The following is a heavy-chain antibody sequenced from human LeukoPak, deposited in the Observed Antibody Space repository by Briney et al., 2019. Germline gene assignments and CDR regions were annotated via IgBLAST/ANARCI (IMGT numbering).Heavy chain of an antibody. CDR2: IHYSGSA. Sequence: SQTLSLTCTVSGGSLGGVGYSWTWLRQHPGKGLEWIGYIHYSGSAYYNPSLKSRLNISADTSKNQFSLKLSSVTAADTAIYYCARAVVAFGGVIDYWGQGTLVTVSS. V-gene: IGHV4-31*03. CDR1: GGSLGGVGYS. J-gene: IGHJ4*02. CDR3: ARAVVAFGGVIDY. D-gene: IGHD3-16*01.